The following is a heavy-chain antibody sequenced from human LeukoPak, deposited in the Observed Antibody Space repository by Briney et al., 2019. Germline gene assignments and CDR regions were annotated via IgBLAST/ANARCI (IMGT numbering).Heavy chain of an antibody. CDR1: GITFSNYG. J-gene: IGHJ4*02. D-gene: IGHD2-2*02. CDR3: AKNRYGTSYHTLDY. Sequence: PGGSLRLSCSVSGITFSNYGMHWVRQAPGKGLEWVAFVRDDGNREYYEDSLKGRIAISRGNFKNTLYLQMNNVRPDDTAVYYCAKNRYGTSYHTLDYWGQGTLVTVAS. V-gene: IGHV3-30*02. CDR2: VRDDGNRE.